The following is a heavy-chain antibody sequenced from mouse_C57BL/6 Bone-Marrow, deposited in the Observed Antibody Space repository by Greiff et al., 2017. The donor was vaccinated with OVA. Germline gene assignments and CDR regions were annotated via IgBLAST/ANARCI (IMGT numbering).Heavy chain of an antibody. J-gene: IGHJ3*01. D-gene: IGHD3-1*01. CDR3: GRARATACLLDY. Sequence: EVKLMESGGGLVQPKGSLKLSCAASGFTFNTYAMHWVRQAPGKGLEWVARIRSKSSNYATYYADSVKDRFTISRDDSQSMLYLQMNNLKTEDTARDCWGRARATACLLDYWGQGTPVTVSA. V-gene: IGHV10-3*01. CDR2: IRSKSSNYAT. CDR1: GFTFNTYA.